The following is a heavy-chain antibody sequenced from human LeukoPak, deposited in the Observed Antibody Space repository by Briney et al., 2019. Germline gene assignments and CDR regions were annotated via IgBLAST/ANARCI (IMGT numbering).Heavy chain of an antibody. CDR2: IKGDGSST. Sequence: PGGSLRLSCAASGFTFSGYWMHWVRQAPGKGLLWVSRIKGDGSSTSYADSVKGRFTISRDNAKNTLYLQMNSLRAEDTAVYYCARTDWFDPWGQGTLVTVSS. CDR3: ARTDWFDP. CDR1: GFTFSGYW. J-gene: IGHJ5*02. V-gene: IGHV3-74*01.